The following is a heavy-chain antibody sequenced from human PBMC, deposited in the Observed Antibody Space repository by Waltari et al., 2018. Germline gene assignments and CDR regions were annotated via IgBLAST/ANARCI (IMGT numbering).Heavy chain of an antibody. CDR1: GGTSSRYG. CDR3: TGGYYESSGFSFSYTYNMDV. CDR2: IIPTFGTT. D-gene: IGHD3-22*01. J-gene: IGHJ6*02. Sequence: QVQVVQSGAEAKKPGSSVRVSCKASGGTSSRYGISWVRRAPGQGLGVMGGIIPTFGTTNYPQEFQGRVTITADKSTSTAYMELSSLRSADTAVYYCTGGYYESSGFSFSYTYNMDVWGQGTTVTVSS. V-gene: IGHV1-69*06.